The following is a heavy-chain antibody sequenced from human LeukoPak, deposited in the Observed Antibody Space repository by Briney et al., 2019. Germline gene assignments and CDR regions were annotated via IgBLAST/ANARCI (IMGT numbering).Heavy chain of an antibody. CDR3: ARDGRGYSGYDYVRY. CDR2: IIPIFGIA. D-gene: IGHD5-12*01. Sequence: VASVKVSCKASGGTFSSYAISWVRQAPGQGLEWMGRIIPIFGIANYAQKFQGRVTITADKSTSTAYMELSSLRSEDTAVYYCARDGRGYSGYDYVRYWGQGTPVTVSS. J-gene: IGHJ4*02. CDR1: GGTFSSYA. V-gene: IGHV1-69*04.